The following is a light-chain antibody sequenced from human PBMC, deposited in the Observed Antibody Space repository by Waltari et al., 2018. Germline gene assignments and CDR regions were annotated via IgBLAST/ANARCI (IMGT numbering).Light chain of an antibody. V-gene: IGKV3-11*01. CDR1: QDISTD. CDR3: QQRSLWPRT. Sequence: EIVLTQSPATLSLSPGDTGTLSCRASQDISTDLAWYQHRPGQPPRLLMYDVFNRATGIPPRFSGSGSGTDFTLTISGLEPEDLAVYFCQQRSLWPRTFGPGTKVEI. CDR2: DVF. J-gene: IGKJ1*01.